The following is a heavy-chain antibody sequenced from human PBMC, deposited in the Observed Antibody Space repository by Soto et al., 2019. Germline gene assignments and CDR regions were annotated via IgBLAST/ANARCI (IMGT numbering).Heavy chain of an antibody. CDR3: AREMVGYCSGGSCFEFDY. CDR2: IIPILGIA. Sequence: QVQLVQSGAEVKKPGSSVKVSCKASGGTFSSYTISWVRQAPGQGLEWMGRIIPILGIANYAQKFQGRVTITADKSTITAYMELSSLRSEDTAVYYCAREMVGYCSGGSCFEFDYWGQGTLVTVSS. CDR1: GGTFSSYT. V-gene: IGHV1-69*08. J-gene: IGHJ4*02. D-gene: IGHD2-15*01.